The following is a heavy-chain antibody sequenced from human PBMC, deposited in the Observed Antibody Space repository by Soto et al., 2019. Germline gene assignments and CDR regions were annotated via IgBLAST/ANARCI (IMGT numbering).Heavy chain of an antibody. J-gene: IGHJ4*02. V-gene: IGHV1-18*01. CDR2: ISAHNGNT. CDR1: GYAFTTYG. D-gene: IGHD1-1*01. CDR3: ARGRYGDY. Sequence: QVHLVQSGAEVKKPGASVKVSCKSSGYAFTTYGITWVRQAPGQGLEWMGWISAHNGNTNYAQKLQGRVTVTRDTSTSTAYMELRSLRSDDTAVYYCARGRYGDYWGQGAMVTVSS.